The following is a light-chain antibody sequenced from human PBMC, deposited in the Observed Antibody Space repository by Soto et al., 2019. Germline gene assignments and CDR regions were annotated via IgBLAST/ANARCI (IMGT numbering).Light chain of an antibody. CDR3: QQYNNCPLIT. J-gene: IGKJ5*01. Sequence: TQSPGTLSVSLGERATLSCSASQSVTINVAWYQQKPGQAPRLLIYGASTRATGVPARFSGSGSGTEFTVSISSLQSEDFGLYFCQQYNNCPLITFGPGTRLDTK. CDR1: QSVTIN. V-gene: IGKV3-15*01. CDR2: GAS.